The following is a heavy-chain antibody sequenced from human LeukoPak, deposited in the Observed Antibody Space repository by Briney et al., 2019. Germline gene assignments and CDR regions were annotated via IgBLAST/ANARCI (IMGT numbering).Heavy chain of an antibody. J-gene: IGHJ5*02. CDR2: ISYDGSNK. CDR3: AKEYYINWFDP. CDR1: GFTFSSYG. V-gene: IGHV3-30*18. D-gene: IGHD3-10*01. Sequence: PGRSLRLSCAASGFTFSSYGMHWVRQAPGKGLEWVAVISYDGSNKYYADSVKGRFTISRDNSKNTLYLQMNSLRAEDTAVYYCAKEYYINWFDPWGQGTLVTVSS.